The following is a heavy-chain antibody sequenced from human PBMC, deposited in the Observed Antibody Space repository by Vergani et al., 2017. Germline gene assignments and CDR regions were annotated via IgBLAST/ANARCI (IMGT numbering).Heavy chain of an antibody. D-gene: IGHD5-18*01. CDR1: GGTFSSYA. Sequence: QVQLVQSGAEVKKPGSSVKVSCKASGGTFSSYAISWVRQAPGQGLEWMGRIIPILGTANYAQKFQGRVTITADESKSTAYMELSSLRSEDTAVYYCARATREIQEDDAFDIWGQGTMVTVSS. CDR3: ARATREIQEDDAFDI. CDR2: IIPILGTA. V-gene: IGHV1-69*11. J-gene: IGHJ3*02.